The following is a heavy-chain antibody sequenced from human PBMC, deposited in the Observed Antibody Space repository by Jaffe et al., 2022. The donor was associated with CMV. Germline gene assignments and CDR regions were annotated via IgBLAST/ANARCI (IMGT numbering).Heavy chain of an antibody. D-gene: IGHD1-1*01. CDR1: GYTFTSYD. CDR3: ARGPSYNWNDDRWFDP. CDR2: MNPNSGNT. V-gene: IGHV1-8*01. Sequence: QVQLVQSGAEVKKPGASVKVSCKASGYTFTSYDINWVRQATGQGLEWMGWMNPNSGNTGYAQKFQGRVTMTRNTSISTAYMELSSLRSEDTAVYYCARGPSYNWNDDRWFDPWGQGTLVTVSS. J-gene: IGHJ5*02.